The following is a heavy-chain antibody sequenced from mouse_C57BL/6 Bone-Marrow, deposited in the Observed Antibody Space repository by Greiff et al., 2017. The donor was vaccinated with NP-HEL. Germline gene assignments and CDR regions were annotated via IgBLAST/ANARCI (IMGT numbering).Heavy chain of an antibody. CDR3: ARYGNYLGWFAY. CDR2: ISSGSSTT. Sequence: EVTLVESGGGLVKPGGSLKLSCAASGFTFSDYGMHWVRQAPEKGLEWVAYISSGSSTTYYADTVKGRFTISRDNAKHTLFLQMTRLRSEDTALYYCARYGNYLGWFAYWGQGTLVTVSA. V-gene: IGHV5-17*01. J-gene: IGHJ3*01. CDR1: GFTFSDYG. D-gene: IGHD2-1*01.